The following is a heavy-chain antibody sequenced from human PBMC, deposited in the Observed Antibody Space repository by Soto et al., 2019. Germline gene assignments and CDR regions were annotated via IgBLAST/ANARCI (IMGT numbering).Heavy chain of an antibody. J-gene: IGHJ6*02. D-gene: IGHD3-10*01. CDR3: ARGDPLLWFGEKVYYGMDV. CDR2: IYYSGST. Sequence: SETLSLTCTVSGGSIISYYWSWIRQPPGKGLEWIGYIYYSGSTNYNPSLKSRVTISVDTSKNQFSLKLSSVTAADTAVYYCARGDPLLWFGEKVYYGMDVWGQGTTVTVSS. V-gene: IGHV4-59*01. CDR1: GGSIISYY.